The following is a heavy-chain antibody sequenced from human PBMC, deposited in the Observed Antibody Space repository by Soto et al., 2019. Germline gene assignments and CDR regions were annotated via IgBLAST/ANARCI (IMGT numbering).Heavy chain of an antibody. V-gene: IGHV1-8*01. CDR1: GYTFTSYD. CDR3: ARGHHGIAAAGGYYYYYMDV. Sequence: ASVKVSCKASGYTFTSYDINWVRQATGQGLEWMGWMNPNSGNTGYAQKFQGRVTMTRNTSISTAYMELSSLRSEDTAVYYCARGHHGIAAAGGYYYYYMDVWGKGTTVTVSS. J-gene: IGHJ6*03. D-gene: IGHD6-13*01. CDR2: MNPNSGNT.